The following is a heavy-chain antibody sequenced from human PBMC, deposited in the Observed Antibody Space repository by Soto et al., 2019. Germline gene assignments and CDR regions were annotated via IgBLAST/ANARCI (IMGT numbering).Heavy chain of an antibody. CDR3: ARQRGSVVGAPPEVAV. CDR1: GYSFTSYW. V-gene: IGHV5-10-1*01. J-gene: IGHJ6*02. Sequence: PGESLKISCKGSGYSFTSYWISWVRQMPGKGLEWMGRIDPSDSYTNYSPSFQGHVTISADKSISTAYLQWSSLKASDTAMYYCARQRGSVVGAPPEVAVWGQGTTVTVSS. CDR2: IDPSDSYT. D-gene: IGHD2-21*01.